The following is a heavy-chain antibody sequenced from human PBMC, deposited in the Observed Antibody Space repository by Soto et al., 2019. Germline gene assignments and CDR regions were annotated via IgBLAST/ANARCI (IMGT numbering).Heavy chain of an antibody. D-gene: IGHD1-26*01. V-gene: IGHV3-15*01. CDR1: GFTFKNAW. Sequence: DVQLVESGGGLVKPGESLRLSCTASGFTFKNAWMSWVRQAPGKGLEWVGRVKTKAVGGTTDYTTPVKGRFTISRDDSKNTLYLQMNSLNTDHAAVYYCTTDYPTDSGMRPPREGEYFHHWGQGTQITVSS. CDR3: TTDYPTDSGMRPPREGEYFHH. J-gene: IGHJ1*01. CDR2: VKTKAVGGTT.